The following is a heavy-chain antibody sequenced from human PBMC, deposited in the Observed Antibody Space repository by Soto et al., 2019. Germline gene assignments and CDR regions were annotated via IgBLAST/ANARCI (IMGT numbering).Heavy chain of an antibody. V-gene: IGHV1-3*01. CDR3: ARDQGGWPDY. CDR2: ISAYNGNT. CDR1: GYTFTSYA. J-gene: IGHJ4*02. D-gene: IGHD2-15*01. Sequence: GASVKVSCKASGYTFTSYAMHWVRQAPGQGLEWMGWISAYNGNTKYSQKFQGRVTITRDTSASTAYMELSSLRSEDTAVYYCARDQGGWPDYWGQGTLVTVSS.